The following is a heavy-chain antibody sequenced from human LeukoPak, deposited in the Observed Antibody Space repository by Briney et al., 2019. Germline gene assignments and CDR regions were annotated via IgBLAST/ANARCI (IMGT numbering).Heavy chain of an antibody. CDR3: ARVGHYYDSSDFDY. CDR1: GFTFSNYA. V-gene: IGHV3-30-3*01. CDR2: ISYDGSNK. D-gene: IGHD3-22*01. Sequence: GGSLRLSCATSGFTFSNYAMSWVRQAPGKGLEWVAVISYDGSNKYYADSVKGRFTISRDNSKNTLYLQMNSLRAEDTAVYYCARVGHYYDSSDFDYWGQGTLVTVSS. J-gene: IGHJ4*02.